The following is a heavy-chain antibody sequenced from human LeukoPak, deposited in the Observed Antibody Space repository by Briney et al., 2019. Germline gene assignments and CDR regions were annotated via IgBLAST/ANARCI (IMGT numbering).Heavy chain of an antibody. CDR1: GFTFDDYG. V-gene: IGHV3-20*04. CDR2: ITWNGGST. D-gene: IGHD3-22*01. CDR3: ARGRQETYYYDSSGIVD. J-gene: IGHJ4*02. Sequence: GGSLRLSCAASGFTFDDYGTSWVRQAPGKGLEWVSGITWNGGSTGYADSVKGRFTISRDNAKNSLYLQMNSLRAEDTALYYCARGRQETYYYDSSGIVDWGQGTLVTVSS.